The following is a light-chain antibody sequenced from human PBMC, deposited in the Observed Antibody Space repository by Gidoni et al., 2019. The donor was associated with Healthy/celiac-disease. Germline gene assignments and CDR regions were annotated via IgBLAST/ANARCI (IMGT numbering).Light chain of an antibody. CDR3: QQNDSSSWT. V-gene: IGKV3-20*01. CDR2: GAS. Sequence: DIVLTQSPGTLSFSPGERAALPCRSSQSVSSSYLAWYQQKPGQAPRLPIYGASSRATGIPYRFSGSGSGTDFTLTMSRLEPEDFAVYYCQQNDSSSWTFGQGTKVEIK. J-gene: IGKJ1*01. CDR1: QSVSSSY.